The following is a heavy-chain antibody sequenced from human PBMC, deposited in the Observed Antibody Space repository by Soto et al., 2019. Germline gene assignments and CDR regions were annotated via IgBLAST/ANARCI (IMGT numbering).Heavy chain of an antibody. CDR2: IWYDGSNK. D-gene: IGHD3-16*01. CDR3: ARGRVLGYYYYGMDV. V-gene: IGHV3-33*01. CDR1: GFTFSSYG. J-gene: IGHJ6*02. Sequence: GGSLRLSCAASGFTFSSYGMHWVRQAPGKGLEWVAVIWYDGSNKYYADSVKGRFTISRDNSKNTLYLQMNSLRAEDTAVYYCARGRVLGYYYYGMDVWGQGTTVTVSS.